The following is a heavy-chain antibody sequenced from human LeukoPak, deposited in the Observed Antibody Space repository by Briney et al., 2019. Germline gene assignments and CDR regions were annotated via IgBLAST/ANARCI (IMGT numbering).Heavy chain of an antibody. CDR3: AKDGVAMITRKYMDV. CDR2: ISGSGGST. J-gene: IGHJ6*03. V-gene: IGHV3-23*01. D-gene: IGHD3-22*01. CDR1: GFTFSSYA. Sequence: PGGSLRLSCAASGFTFSSYAMSWVRQAPGKGLEWVSAISGSGGSTYYADSVKGRFTISRDNSKNTLYLQMNSLRAEDTAVYYCAKDGVAMITRKYMDVWGKGTTVTVSS.